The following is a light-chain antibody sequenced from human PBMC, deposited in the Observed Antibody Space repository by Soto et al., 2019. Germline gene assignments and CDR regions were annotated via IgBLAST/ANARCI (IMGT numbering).Light chain of an antibody. CDR3: QQYSTLIT. V-gene: IGKV1-33*01. CDR1: QDISNF. Sequence: DIQMTQSPSSLSASVGDRVTITCQASQDISNFLNWYQQKPGIGPKVLIYAASKLETRVPSRFSGSVSGTVFTFTISSLHPEDIATYYCQQYSTLITFGQWTRLEIK. J-gene: IGKJ5*01. CDR2: AAS.